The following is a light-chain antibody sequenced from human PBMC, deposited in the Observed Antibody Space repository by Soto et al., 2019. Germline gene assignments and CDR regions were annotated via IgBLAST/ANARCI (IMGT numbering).Light chain of an antibody. CDR3: QQLNRIPRP. J-gene: IGKJ1*01. Sequence: DPPLTQSPSFLSAPVGDRVTITIRASQDISSYLARYQQRPWKDPRFMTHASSTLQSGAPSRFSATGSGTAFPRTISSLQAEDLATDYVQQLNRIPRPCGKENKVEV. CDR2: ASS. CDR1: QDISSY. V-gene: IGKV1-9*01.